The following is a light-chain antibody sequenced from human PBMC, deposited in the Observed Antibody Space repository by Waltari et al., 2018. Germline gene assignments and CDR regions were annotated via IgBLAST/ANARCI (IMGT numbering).Light chain of an antibody. Sequence: SSELTQDPAVSVAVGQTVRITCQGDSLKTYFASRYQQKPGQAPLLVIYGRNDRPSGIPDRFFGASTGDKSSLTSTGTQAEDEADYFCNCRDSSGNHRFGGGTKLTVL. CDR3: NCRDSSGNHR. J-gene: IGLJ2*01. V-gene: IGLV3-19*01. CDR2: GRN. CDR1: SLKTYF.